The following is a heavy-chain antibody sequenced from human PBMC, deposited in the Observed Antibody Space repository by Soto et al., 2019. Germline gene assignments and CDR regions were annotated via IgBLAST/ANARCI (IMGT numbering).Heavy chain of an antibody. J-gene: IGHJ4*02. CDR2: ISSSSSYI. CDR3: ARGGDCDY. Sequence: EVQLVESGGGLVKPGGSLRLSCAASGFTFSSYSMNWVRQAPGKGLEWVSSISSSSSYIYYADSVKGRFTISRDNAKKSLDLPMNRLRAEETGVYYCARGGDCDYWGQGTLVTVSS. V-gene: IGHV3-21*01. D-gene: IGHD3-16*01. CDR1: GFTFSSYS.